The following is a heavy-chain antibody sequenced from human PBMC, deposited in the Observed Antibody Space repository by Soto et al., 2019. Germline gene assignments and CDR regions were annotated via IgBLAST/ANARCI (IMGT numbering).Heavy chain of an antibody. CDR3: ARDWSTTMVRGENYYYGMDV. Sequence: ASVKVSCKASGYTFTGYYMHWVRQAPGQGLEWMGWINPNSGGTNYAQKFQGWVTMTRDTSISTAYMELSRLRSDDTAVYYCARDWSTTMVRGENYYYGMDVWGQGTTVTVSS. V-gene: IGHV1-2*04. D-gene: IGHD3-10*01. CDR2: INPNSGGT. J-gene: IGHJ6*02. CDR1: GYTFTGYY.